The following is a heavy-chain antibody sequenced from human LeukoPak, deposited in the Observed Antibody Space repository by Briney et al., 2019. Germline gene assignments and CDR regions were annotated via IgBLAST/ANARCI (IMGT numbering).Heavy chain of an antibody. CDR1: GFTFSSYA. Sequence: GGSLRLSCAGSGFTFSSYAMNWVRQAPGKGLEWVSSISDSGGNTDYADSVKGRFTISRDNSKNTLYLQMNSLRAEDTAVYYCARDAVASYYFEYWGQGTLVTVSS. J-gene: IGHJ4*02. D-gene: IGHD6-19*01. CDR3: ARDAVASYYFEY. V-gene: IGHV3-23*01. CDR2: ISDSGGNT.